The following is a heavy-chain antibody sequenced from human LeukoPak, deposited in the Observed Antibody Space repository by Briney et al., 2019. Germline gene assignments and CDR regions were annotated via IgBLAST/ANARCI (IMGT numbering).Heavy chain of an antibody. D-gene: IGHD3-22*01. J-gene: IGHJ4*02. Sequence: ASVKVSCKASGYTFISYGISWVRQAPGQGLEWMGWISAYNGNTNYAQKFQGRVTMTRDTSTSTVYMELSSLRSEDTAVYYCARAAMIVVVARNYFDYWGQGTLVTVSS. CDR2: ISAYNGNT. V-gene: IGHV1-18*01. CDR1: GYTFISYG. CDR3: ARAAMIVVVARNYFDY.